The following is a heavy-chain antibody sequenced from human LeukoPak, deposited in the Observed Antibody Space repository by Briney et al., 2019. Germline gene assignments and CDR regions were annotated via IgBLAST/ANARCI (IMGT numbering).Heavy chain of an antibody. CDR1: GFTLSTYS. CDR3: ARDFYGMDV. CDR2: ISSSSRTI. Sequence: PGGSLRLSCAASGFTLSTYSMNWVRQAPGKGLEWVSYISSSSRTIHYADSVKGRFTISRDNAKNSLYLQMNNLRDEDTAVYYCARDFYGMDVWGQGTTVTVSS. V-gene: IGHV3-48*02. J-gene: IGHJ6*02.